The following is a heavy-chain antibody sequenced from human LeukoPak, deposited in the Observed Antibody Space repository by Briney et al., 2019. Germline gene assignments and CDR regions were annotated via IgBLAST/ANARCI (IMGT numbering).Heavy chain of an antibody. V-gene: IGHV4-59*12. D-gene: IGHD1-26*01. CDR1: GGSISSYY. Sequence: PSETLSLTCTVSGGSISSYYWSWIRQPPGKGLEWIGYIYYSGSTNYNPSLKSRVTISVDTSKNQFSLKLSSVTAADTAVCYCARDLGTGYGGPNYYYYYGMDVWGQGTTVTVSS. CDR2: IYYSGST. J-gene: IGHJ6*02. CDR3: ARDLGTGYGGPNYYYYYGMDV.